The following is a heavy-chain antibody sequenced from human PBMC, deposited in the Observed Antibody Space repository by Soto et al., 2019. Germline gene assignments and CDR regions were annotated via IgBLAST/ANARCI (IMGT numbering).Heavy chain of an antibody. CDR3: AREIAAGGTGLDH. CDR1: GFTFDDYA. J-gene: IGHJ4*02. V-gene: IGHV3-9*01. Sequence: GGSLRLSCAASGFTFDDYAMHWVRQAPGKGLEWVSCISRNSSRTGYADSVKGRFTISRDNVKNSLYLQMNSLRVEDSALYYCAREIAAGGTGLDHWGQGTLVTVSS. CDR2: ISRNSSRT. D-gene: IGHD6-13*01.